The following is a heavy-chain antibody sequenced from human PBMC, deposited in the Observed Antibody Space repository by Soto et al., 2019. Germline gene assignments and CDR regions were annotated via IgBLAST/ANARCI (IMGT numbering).Heavy chain of an antibody. CDR1: GGSISSGGYY. D-gene: IGHD3-10*01. J-gene: IGHJ4*02. V-gene: IGHV4-31*03. CDR3: AMLYGSGITWYFDY. Sequence: PSETLSLTCTVSGGSISSGGYYWSWIRQHPGKGLEWIGYIYYSGSTYYNPSLKSRVTISVDTSKNQFSLKLSSVTAADTAVYYCAMLYGSGITWYFDYWGQGTLVTVSS. CDR2: IYYSGST.